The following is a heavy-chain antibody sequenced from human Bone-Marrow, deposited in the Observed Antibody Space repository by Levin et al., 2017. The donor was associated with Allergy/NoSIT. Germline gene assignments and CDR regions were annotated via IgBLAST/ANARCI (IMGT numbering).Heavy chain of an antibody. V-gene: IGHV3-23*01. CDR3: AKGSEGRSAYYYYMDV. CDR2: ISGSDGST. Sequence: LSLTCAASGFTFSSYAMSWVRQAPGKGLEWVSAISGSDGSTYYADSVKGRFTISRDNSKNTLYLQMNSLRAEDTAEYYCAKGSEGRSAYYYYMDVWGKGTTVTVSS. J-gene: IGHJ6*03. CDR1: GFTFSSYA. D-gene: IGHD3-3*01.